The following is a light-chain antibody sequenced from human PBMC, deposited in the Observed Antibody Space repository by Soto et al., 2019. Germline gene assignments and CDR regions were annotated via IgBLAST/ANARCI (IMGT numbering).Light chain of an antibody. CDR3: QQYNQWPRT. V-gene: IGKV3-15*01. Sequence: EIVMTQSPATLSVSPGERATLSCRASHSVSSNLAWYQQKPGQAPRLLLYGASTRATGVPARFSGSGSGTEFTLTISGLQSEDFEVYYCQQYNQWPRTLGQGTKVDI. CDR1: HSVSSN. J-gene: IGKJ1*01. CDR2: GAS.